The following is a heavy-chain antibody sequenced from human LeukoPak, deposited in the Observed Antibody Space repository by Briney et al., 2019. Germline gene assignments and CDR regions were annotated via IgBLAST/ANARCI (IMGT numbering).Heavy chain of an antibody. Sequence: RGSLRLSCAASGSSFSNTWMSWVRQAPGKGLEWVGRIKSKTDGGTTDYAAPVKGRFTISRDDSKNTLYLQMNSLKTEDTAMYYCVTAESGNFAPLWGQGTLVTVSS. CDR2: IKSKTDGGTT. D-gene: IGHD1-26*01. V-gene: IGHV3-15*01. J-gene: IGHJ4*02. CDR1: GSSFSNTW. CDR3: VTAESGNFAPL.